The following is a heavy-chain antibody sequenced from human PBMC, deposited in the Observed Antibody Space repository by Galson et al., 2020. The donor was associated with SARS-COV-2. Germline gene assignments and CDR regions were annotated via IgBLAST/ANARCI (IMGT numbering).Heavy chain of an antibody. CDR1: GASISSYY. V-gene: IGHV4-59*01. CDR3: ASPNPYRT. J-gene: IGHJ5*02. CDR2: VSYSGGA. D-gene: IGHD3-16*02. Sequence: SETLSLTCTVSGASISSYYWSWIRQPPGKGLEWIGFVSYSGGANSNPSLKSRVTISVDTSKNQFSLKLTSVTTADTAVYYCASPNPYRTWGQGTLVTVSS.